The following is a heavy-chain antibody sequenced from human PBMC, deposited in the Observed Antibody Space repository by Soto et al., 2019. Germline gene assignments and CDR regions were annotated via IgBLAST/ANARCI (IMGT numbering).Heavy chain of an antibody. V-gene: IGHV3-21*01. CDR2: ISSSSSYI. Sequence: PGGSLRLSCAASGFTFSSYSVNWVSQAPGKGLEWVSSISSSSSYIYYADSVKGRFTISRDNAKNSLYLQMNSLRAEDTAVYYCARDFLGGIAVAAPEWFDPWGQGTLVTVSS. CDR1: GFTFSSYS. D-gene: IGHD6-19*01. J-gene: IGHJ5*02. CDR3: ARDFLGGIAVAAPEWFDP.